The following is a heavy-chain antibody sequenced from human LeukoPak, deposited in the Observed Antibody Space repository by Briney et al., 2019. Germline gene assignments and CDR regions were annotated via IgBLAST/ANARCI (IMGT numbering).Heavy chain of an antibody. CDR1: GRSISSYY. J-gene: IGHJ4*02. D-gene: IGHD6-19*01. CDR3: ARDNSGDAVFDH. V-gene: IGHV4-59*01. Sequence: SETLSLTCTVSGRSISSYYWTWIRQPPGKGLEWVGYIYFSGSTNHHPSLKSRLTISVDTSKNQFSLKLSSVTAADTAVYYCARDNSGDAVFDHWGQGTLVSV. CDR2: IYFSGST.